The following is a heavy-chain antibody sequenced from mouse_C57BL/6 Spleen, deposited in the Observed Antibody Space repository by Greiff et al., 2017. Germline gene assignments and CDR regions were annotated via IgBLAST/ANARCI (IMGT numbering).Heavy chain of an antibody. V-gene: IGHV1-26*01. D-gene: IGHD1-1*01. CDR1: GYTFTDYY. J-gene: IGHJ2*01. CDR3: ARGGCDDDGSSGYSFDY. CDR2: INPNNGGT. Sequence: EVQLQQSGPELVKPGASVKISCKASGYTFTDYYMNWVKQSHGKSLEWIGDINPNNGGTSYNQKFKGKATLTVDKSSSTDDMELRSLTSEDSAVYDCARGGCDDDGSSGYSFDYWGQGTTLTVSS.